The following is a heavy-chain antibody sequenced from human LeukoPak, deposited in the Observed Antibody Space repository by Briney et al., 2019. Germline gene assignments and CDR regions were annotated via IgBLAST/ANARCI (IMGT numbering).Heavy chain of an antibody. CDR3: ARVAIFGVYMAYYFDY. J-gene: IGHJ4*02. CDR1: GYTFTSYD. V-gene: IGHV1-18*01. CDR2: ISAYNGNT. Sequence: GASVTVSCKASGYTFTSYDISWVRQAPGQGLEWMGWISAYNGNTNSAQKLQGRVTMTTDTYMSTAYMELRSLRSDDTAVYYCARVAIFGVYMAYYFDYWGQGTLVTVSS. D-gene: IGHD3-3*01.